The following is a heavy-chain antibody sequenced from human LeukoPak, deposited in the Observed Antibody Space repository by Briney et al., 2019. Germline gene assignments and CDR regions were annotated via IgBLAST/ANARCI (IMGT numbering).Heavy chain of an antibody. J-gene: IGHJ6*03. D-gene: IGHD3-16*01. V-gene: IGHV3-48*01. Sequence: PGGSLRLSCAASGFTFSSYSMNWVRQAPGKGLEWVSYISSSSSTIYYADSVKGRFTISRDNAKNSLYLQMNSLRAEDTAVYYCARDGLEWGNDYYYYYMDVWGKGTTVTVSS. CDR2: ISSSSSTI. CDR1: GFTFSSYS. CDR3: ARDGLEWGNDYYYYYMDV.